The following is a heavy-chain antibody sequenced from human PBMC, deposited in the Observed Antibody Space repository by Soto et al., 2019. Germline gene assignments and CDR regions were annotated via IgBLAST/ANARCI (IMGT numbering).Heavy chain of an antibody. CDR3: EHIDPEIVTVGGHGGFDY. J-gene: IGHJ4*02. CDR1: GFSLTSGVG. D-gene: IGHD5-12*01. CDR2: IYWDDDK. Sequence: QITLKESGPTLVRPPQTLTLTCTFSGFSLTSGVGVGWIRQPPGKALEWLALIYWDDDKRYSPSLKNRLTITKDTSKNQVVLTMTNVGPVDTATYFCEHIDPEIVTVGGHGGFDYGGQGTLVTVSS. V-gene: IGHV2-5*02.